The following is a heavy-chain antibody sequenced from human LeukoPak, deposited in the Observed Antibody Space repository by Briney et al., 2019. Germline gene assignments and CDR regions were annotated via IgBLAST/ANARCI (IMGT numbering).Heavy chain of an antibody. V-gene: IGHV5-51*01. Sequence: GESLKISCKGSGYTFSSYWIAWVRQMPGKGLEWVGIIYPGDSDTRYSPSFQGQVTISADKSISTAYLQWSSLKASDTAMYYCARRGYSYPYYYYYMDVWGKGTTVTVSS. D-gene: IGHD5-18*01. J-gene: IGHJ6*03. CDR3: ARRGYSYPYYYYYMDV. CDR2: IYPGDSDT. CDR1: GYTFSSYW.